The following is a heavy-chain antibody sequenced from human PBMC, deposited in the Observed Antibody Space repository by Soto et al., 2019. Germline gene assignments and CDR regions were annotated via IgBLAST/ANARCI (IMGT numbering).Heavy chain of an antibody. CDR2: IWYDGSNK. CDR3: ARVGAGSSTFDY. CDR1: GFTFSSYG. J-gene: IGHJ4*02. V-gene: IGHV3-33*01. Sequence: GGSLRLSCAASGFTFSSYGMHWVRQAPGKGLEWVAVIWYDGSNKYYADSVKGRFTISRDNSKNTLYLQMNSLRAEDTAVYYCARVGAGSSTFDYWGQGTPVTVSS. D-gene: IGHD6-6*01.